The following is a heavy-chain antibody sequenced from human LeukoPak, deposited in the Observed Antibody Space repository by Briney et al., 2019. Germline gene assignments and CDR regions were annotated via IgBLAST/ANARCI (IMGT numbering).Heavy chain of an antibody. CDR2: ISASGGST. CDR1: GFTFSSYA. CDR3: AKYSSGWCFEY. V-gene: IGHV3-23*01. D-gene: IGHD6-19*01. Sequence: PGGSLRLSCAASGFTFSSYAMSWVRQAPGKGLEWVSGISASGGSTYYADSVKGRFTISRDNSKNTLYLQMNSLRAKDTAVYYCAKYSSGWCFEYWGQGTLVTVSS. J-gene: IGHJ4*02.